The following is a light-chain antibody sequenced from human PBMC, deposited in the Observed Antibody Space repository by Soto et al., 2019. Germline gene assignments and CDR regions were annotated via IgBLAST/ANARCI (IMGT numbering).Light chain of an antibody. CDR2: AAS. CDR3: HQYNNWPLT. J-gene: IGKJ5*01. CDR1: QTVSSSF. V-gene: IGKV3-20*01. Sequence: EIVLTQSPGTLSLSPGERATLSCRASQTVSSSFLAWYQQTPGQAPRLLIYAASSRATGIPDRFSGSGSGTEFTLTISSLQSEDFAVYCCHQYNNWPLTFGPGTRLEIK.